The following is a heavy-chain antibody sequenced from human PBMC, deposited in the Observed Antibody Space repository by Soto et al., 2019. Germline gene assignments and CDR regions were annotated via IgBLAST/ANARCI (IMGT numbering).Heavy chain of an antibody. Sequence: QLQLQESGPGLVKPSETVSLTCTVSGDSISSSSLYWGWIRQSPGKGLEWIGCIYNSGKTYYSPYLESPVTISVDTSKSQFALTLSSVTAADTAVYYCARHGSKSGSSAAYCQYWGQGTLVAGSS. CDR2: IYNSGKT. CDR3: ARHGSKSGSSAAYCQY. J-gene: IGHJ1*01. CDR1: GDSISSSSLY. V-gene: IGHV4-39*01. D-gene: IGHD3-16*01.